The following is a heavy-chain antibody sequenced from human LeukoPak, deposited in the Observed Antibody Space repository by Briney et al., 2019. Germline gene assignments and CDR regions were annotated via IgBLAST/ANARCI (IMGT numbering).Heavy chain of an antibody. CDR2: VSSSGSTI. D-gene: IGHD3-9*01. Sequence: GGSLRLSCAASGFTFSDYYMSWIRQAPGKGLEWVSYVSSSGSTIYYADSVKGRFTISRDNAKNSLFLQMNSLRAEDTAVYYCARFGYYDILTGHYPEIDYWGQGTLVTVSS. V-gene: IGHV3-11*01. CDR3: ARFGYYDILTGHYPEIDY. CDR1: GFTFSDYY. J-gene: IGHJ4*02.